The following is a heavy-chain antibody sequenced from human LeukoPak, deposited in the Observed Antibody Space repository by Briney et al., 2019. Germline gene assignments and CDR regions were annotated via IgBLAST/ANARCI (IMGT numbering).Heavy chain of an antibody. J-gene: IGHJ4*02. Sequence: SETLSLTCTVSGGSISSYYWSWIRQPPGKGLEWIGYIYYSGSTYYNPSLKSRVTISVDTSKNQFSLKLSSVTAADTAVYYCARVIVVVPAANPLFDYWGQGTLVTVSS. D-gene: IGHD2-2*01. V-gene: IGHV4-59*08. CDR1: GGSISSYY. CDR2: IYYSGST. CDR3: ARVIVVVPAANPLFDY.